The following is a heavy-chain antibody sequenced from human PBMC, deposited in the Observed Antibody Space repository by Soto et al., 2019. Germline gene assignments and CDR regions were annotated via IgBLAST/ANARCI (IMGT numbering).Heavy chain of an antibody. V-gene: IGHV4-38-2*01. D-gene: IGHD2-15*01. Sequence: PSETLSLTCAVSGYSISSGYYWGWIRQPPGKGLEWIGSIYHSGSTYYNPSLKSRVTISVDKSKNQFSLKLSSVTAADTAVYYCARVVAVNWFDPWGQGTLVTVSS. CDR1: GYSISSGYY. J-gene: IGHJ5*02. CDR3: ARVVAVNWFDP. CDR2: IYHSGST.